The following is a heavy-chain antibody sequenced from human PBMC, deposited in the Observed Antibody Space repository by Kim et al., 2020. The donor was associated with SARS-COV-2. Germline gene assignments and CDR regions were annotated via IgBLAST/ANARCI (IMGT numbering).Heavy chain of an antibody. V-gene: IGHV3-33*01. CDR1: GFTFRSYG. J-gene: IGHJ4*02. CDR3: SRGNDANSGVYDY. Sequence: GGSLRLSCAASGFTFRSYGMHWVRQAPGKGPEWVAVIWYDASKKYYVDSVKGRFTISRDNSKNTLFLQMDTLRAEDKAIYYCSRGNDANSGVYDYWGQGTLVTVSS. CDR2: IWYDASKK. D-gene: IGHD1-1*01.